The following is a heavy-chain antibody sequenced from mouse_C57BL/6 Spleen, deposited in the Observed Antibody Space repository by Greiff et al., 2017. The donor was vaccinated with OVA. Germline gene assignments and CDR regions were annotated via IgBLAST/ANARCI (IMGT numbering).Heavy chain of an antibody. D-gene: IGHD1-1*02. Sequence: EVKLMESGGGLVQPGGSLKLSCAASGFTFSDYGMAWVRQAPRKGPEWVAFISNLAYSIYYADTVTGRFTISRENAKNTLYLEMSSLRSEDTAMYYCASWYSAWFAYWGQGTLVTVSA. CDR3: ASWYSAWFAY. CDR1: GFTFSDYG. CDR2: ISNLAYSI. V-gene: IGHV5-15*01. J-gene: IGHJ3*01.